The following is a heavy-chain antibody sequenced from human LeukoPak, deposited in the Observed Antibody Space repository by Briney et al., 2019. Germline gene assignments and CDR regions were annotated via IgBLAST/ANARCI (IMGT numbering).Heavy chain of an antibody. J-gene: IGHJ3*02. CDR3: ARVYCSSTSCYLSAFDI. V-gene: IGHV4-59*12. CDR1: GGSISIYY. Sequence: SETLSLTCTVSGGSISIYYWSWLRQPPGKGLEWIGYIYNSGSTYYNPSLKSRVTISVDTSKNQFSLKLSSVTAADTAVYYCARVYCSSTSCYLSAFDIWGQGTMVTVSS. D-gene: IGHD2-2*01. CDR2: IYNSGST.